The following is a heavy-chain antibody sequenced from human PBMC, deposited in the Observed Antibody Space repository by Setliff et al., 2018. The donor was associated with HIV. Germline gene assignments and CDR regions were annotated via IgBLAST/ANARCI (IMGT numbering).Heavy chain of an antibody. Sequence: NPSETLSLTCTVPGGSIGSGGSYWSWIRQHPGKGLEWIGNIYYNGSTYCNPSLKSRVTISVDTSKNQFFLNLRSVTAADTAVYYCASWGRGRRANYNFWSGSSWFDPWGQGILVTVSS. CDR2: IYYNGST. CDR3: ASWGRGRRANYNFWSGSSWFDP. D-gene: IGHD3-3*01. CDR1: GGSIGSGGSY. V-gene: IGHV4-31*03. J-gene: IGHJ5*02.